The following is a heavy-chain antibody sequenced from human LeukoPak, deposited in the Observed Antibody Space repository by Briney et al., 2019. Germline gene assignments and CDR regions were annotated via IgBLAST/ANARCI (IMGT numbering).Heavy chain of an antibody. V-gene: IGHV1-69*05. D-gene: IGHD3-22*01. CDR2: IIPIFGTA. Sequence: SVKVSCKASGGTFSSYAISWVRQAPGQGLEWMGRIIPIFGTANYAQKFQGRVMITTDESTSTAYMELSSLRSEDTAVYYCARDRSSGYHFDYWGQGTLVTVSS. CDR3: ARDRSSGYHFDY. CDR1: GGTFSSYA. J-gene: IGHJ4*02.